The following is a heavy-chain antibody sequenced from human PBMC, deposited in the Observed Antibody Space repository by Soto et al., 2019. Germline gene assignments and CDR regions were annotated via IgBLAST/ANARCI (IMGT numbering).Heavy chain of an antibody. J-gene: IGHJ5*02. D-gene: IGHD3-10*01. V-gene: IGHV4-4*07. CDR1: GGSISSYY. CDR3: ARLRSYVSGSYYLGWFDP. Sequence: QVQLQESGPGLVKPSETLSLTCTVSGGSISSYYWSWIRQPAGKGLEWSGRIYTSWSTNDIPSLNSRVTMSVDTSKNQFSLKMSSVTAADTAVYYCARLRSYVSGSYYLGWFDPWGQGTLVTVSS. CDR2: IYTSWST.